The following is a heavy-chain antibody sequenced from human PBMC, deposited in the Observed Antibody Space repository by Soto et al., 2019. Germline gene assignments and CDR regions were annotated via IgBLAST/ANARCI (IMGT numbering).Heavy chain of an antibody. Sequence: LELMRLTWTVAGGCVWISGDDGGWIRQPPGKGLEWIGNVYYGGSTYYNPSLKSRVTISVETSKSQFSLKLSSVTAADTAVYYCAGGDYYHSSGYYFYYYTMDVWGQGTTVTVSS. CDR1: GGCVWISGDD. V-gene: IGHV4-39*01. CDR2: VYYGGST. J-gene: IGHJ6*02. CDR3: AGGDYYHSSGYYFYYYTMDV. D-gene: IGHD3-22*01.